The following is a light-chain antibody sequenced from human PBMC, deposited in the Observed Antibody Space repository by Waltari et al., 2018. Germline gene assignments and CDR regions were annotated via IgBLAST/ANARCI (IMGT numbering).Light chain of an antibody. CDR2: ANN. V-gene: IGLV1-44*01. CDR3: TTWDDSLNGVV. Sequence: QSVLTQPPSASGTPGQRVTISCSGSSSNIGSNTVNWYQQLPGTAPKLLISANNPRPSWVPDRVSGSKSGTSASLAISGLQSEDEADYYCTTWDDSLNGVVFGGGTKLTV. J-gene: IGLJ3*02. CDR1: SSNIGSNT.